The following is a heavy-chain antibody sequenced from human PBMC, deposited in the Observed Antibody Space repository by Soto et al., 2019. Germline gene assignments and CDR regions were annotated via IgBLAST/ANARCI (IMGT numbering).Heavy chain of an antibody. J-gene: IGHJ6*02. CDR1: GGTFSSYA. V-gene: IGHV1-69*13. CDR3: ARDLSPVASIAARRYYYGMDV. D-gene: IGHD6-6*01. Sequence: GASVKVSCKASGGTFSSYAISWVRQAPGQGLEWMGGIIPIFGTANYAQKFQGRVTITADESTSTAYMELSSLRSEDTAVYYCARDLSPVASIAARRYYYGMDVWGQGTTVTVSS. CDR2: IIPIFGTA.